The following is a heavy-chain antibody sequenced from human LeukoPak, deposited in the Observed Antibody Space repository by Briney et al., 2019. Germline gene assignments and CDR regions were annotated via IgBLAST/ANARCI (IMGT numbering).Heavy chain of an antibody. V-gene: IGHV4-31*03. CDR2: IYYSGST. J-gene: IGHJ4*02. Sequence: SETLSLTCTVSGGSISSGGYYWSWIRQHPGKGLEWIGYIYYSGSTYYGPSLKSRVTISVDTSKNQFSLKLSSVTAADTAVYYCARDRDSSSWYGGWGSGYYFDYWGQGTLVTVSS. D-gene: IGHD6-13*01. CDR3: ARDRDSSSWYGGWGSGYYFDY. CDR1: GGSISSGGYY.